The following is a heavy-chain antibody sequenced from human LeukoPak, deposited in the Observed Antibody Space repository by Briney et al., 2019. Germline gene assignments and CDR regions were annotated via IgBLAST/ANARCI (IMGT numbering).Heavy chain of an antibody. J-gene: IGHJ6*02. CDR1: GFTVSSNY. D-gene: IGHD1-26*01. Sequence: GGSLRLSCAASGFTVSSNYMSWVRQAPGKGLEWVSVIYSGGSTYYADSVKGRFTISRDNSKNTLYLQMNSLRAEDTAVYYCARGRSGSTYYYYGMDVWGQGTTVTVSS. CDR2: IYSGGST. V-gene: IGHV3-66*02. CDR3: ARGRSGSTYYYYGMDV.